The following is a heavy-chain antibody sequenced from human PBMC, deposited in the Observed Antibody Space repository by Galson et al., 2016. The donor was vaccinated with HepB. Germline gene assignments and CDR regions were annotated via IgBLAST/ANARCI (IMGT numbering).Heavy chain of an antibody. CDR1: GGTFSNFA. CDR2: ISPIFGTA. D-gene: IGHD3-3*01. V-gene: IGHV1-69*06. Sequence: SVKVSCKASGGTFSNFAIRWLRQAPGQGLEWMGGISPIFGTADYAQKFQGRVTITADKSTSTAYMELSGLRSEDTAVYYCARVWSGPKRWFDPWGQGTLVTVSS. J-gene: IGHJ5*02. CDR3: ARVWSGPKRWFDP.